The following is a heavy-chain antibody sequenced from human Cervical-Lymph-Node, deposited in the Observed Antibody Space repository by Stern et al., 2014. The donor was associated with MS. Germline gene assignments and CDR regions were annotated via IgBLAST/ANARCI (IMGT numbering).Heavy chain of an antibody. CDR2: IKTGGSGN. CDR3: ARAVRELGT. D-gene: IGHD1-7*01. J-gene: IGHJ5*02. Sequence: EVQLVESGGGLVQPGESLRLSCAVSGFTFSNYWMTWVRQAPGKGLEWVAIIKTGGSGNSYLASVQGRVTISPDNAKNSLYLQMNSLRAEDTAVYYCARAVRELGTWGQGTLVTVSS. V-gene: IGHV3-7*01. CDR1: GFTFSNYW.